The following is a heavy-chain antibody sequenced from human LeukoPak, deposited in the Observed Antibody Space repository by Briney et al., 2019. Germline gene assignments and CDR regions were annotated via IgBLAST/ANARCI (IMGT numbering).Heavy chain of an antibody. J-gene: IGHJ6*02. CDR3: ARDPTYYYDSSGRRYYYYGMDV. CDR1: GFTFSSYA. V-gene: IGHV3-30-3*01. CDR2: ISYDGSNK. D-gene: IGHD3-22*01. Sequence: GGSLRLSCAAPGFTFSSYAMHWVRQAPGKGLGWVSVISYDGSNKYYADSVKGRFTISRDNSKNTLYLQMNSMRAEDTAVYYCARDPTYYYDSSGRRYYYYGMDVWGQGTTVTVSS.